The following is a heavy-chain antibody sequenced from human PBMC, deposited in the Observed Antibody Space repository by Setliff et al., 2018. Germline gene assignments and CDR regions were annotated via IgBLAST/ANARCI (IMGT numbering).Heavy chain of an antibody. CDR1: GYTFTTYA. CDR2: ININTGNP. CDR3: ARANGSHDSSGYYWHY. J-gene: IGHJ4*02. V-gene: IGHV7-4-1*02. Sequence: ASVKVSCKASGYTFTTYAMNWVRQAPGQGLEWMGWININTGNPTYAQGFTGRFVFSLDTSVSTANLRISGLKAEDTAVYYCARANGSHDSSGYYWHYWGPGTLVTVPS. D-gene: IGHD3-22*01.